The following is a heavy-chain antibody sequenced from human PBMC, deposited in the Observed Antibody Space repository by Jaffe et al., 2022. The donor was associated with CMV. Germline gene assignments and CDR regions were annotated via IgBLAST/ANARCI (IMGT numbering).Heavy chain of an antibody. J-gene: IGHJ6*03. CDR3: ARDRGYNYYYYYYMDV. V-gene: IGHV3-21*01. CDR1: GFTFSSYS. Sequence: EVQLVESGGGLVKPGGSLRLSCAASGFTFSSYSMNWVRQAPGKGLEWVSSISSSSSYIYYADSVKGRFTISRDNAKNSLYLQMNSLRAEDTAVYYCARDRGYNYYYYYYMDVWGKGTTVTVSS. CDR2: ISSSSSYI. D-gene: IGHD2-15*01.